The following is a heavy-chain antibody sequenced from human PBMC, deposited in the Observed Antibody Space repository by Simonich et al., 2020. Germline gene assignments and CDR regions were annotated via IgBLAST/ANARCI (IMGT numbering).Heavy chain of an antibody. CDR2: ISNSSSNI. Sequence: EVQLVESGGGMVKPGGSLRLSCAASGFTFSSYSMNWVRQAPGKGLEWVSSISNSSSNIYYADYVKGRFTITRDNAKNSLYLQMNSLRAEDTAVYYCARWIAVAGTGAYGMDVWGQGTTVTVSS. CDR3: ARWIAVAGTGAYGMDV. D-gene: IGHD6-19*01. V-gene: IGHV3-21*01. J-gene: IGHJ6*02. CDR1: GFTFSSYS.